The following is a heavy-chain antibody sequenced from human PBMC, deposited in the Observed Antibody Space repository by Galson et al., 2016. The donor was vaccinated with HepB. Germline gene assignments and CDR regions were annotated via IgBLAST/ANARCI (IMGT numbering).Heavy chain of an antibody. V-gene: IGHV2-5*02. J-gene: IGHJ4*02. CDR1: GFSLSTSGAG. CDR2: IYWDDDK. Sequence: PALVKPTQTLTLTCTFSGFSLSTSGAGVGWIRQPPGKALEWLALIYWDDDKRYSPSLRSRLTITKGTSKNQVVLTMTNMDPVDTATYYCAHRRCYSRCCHRVDYWGQGTLVTVSS. CDR3: AHRRCYSRCCHRVDY. D-gene: IGHD6-13*01.